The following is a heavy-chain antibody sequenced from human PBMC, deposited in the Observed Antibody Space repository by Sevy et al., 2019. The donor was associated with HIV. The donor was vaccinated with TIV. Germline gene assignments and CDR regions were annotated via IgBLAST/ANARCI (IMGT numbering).Heavy chain of an antibody. D-gene: IGHD6-19*01. J-gene: IGHJ4*02. CDR3: ARDSGGFIVVAGNFDY. CDR2: ISSSSSYI. V-gene: IGHV3-21*01. CDR1: GFTFSSYS. Sequence: GGSLRLSCAASGFTFSSYSMNWVRQAPGKGLEWVSSISSSSSYIYYADSVKGRFTISRDNAKNPLYLQMNSLRAEDTAVYYCARDSGGFIVVAGNFDYWGQGTLVTVSS.